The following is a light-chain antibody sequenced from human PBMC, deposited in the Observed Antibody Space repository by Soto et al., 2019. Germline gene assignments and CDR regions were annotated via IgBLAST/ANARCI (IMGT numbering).Light chain of an antibody. CDR3: QQYNNWPRT. CDR2: DAS. CDR1: QSVTSN. Sequence: EIVLTQSPGTLSLSPGERATLSCRASQSVTSNYIAWYQQKPGQAPRLLIYDASNRATGIPARFSGSGSGTEFTLTISSLQSEDFAVYYCQQYNNWPRTFGQGTKVDIK. J-gene: IGKJ1*01. V-gene: IGKV3D-15*01.